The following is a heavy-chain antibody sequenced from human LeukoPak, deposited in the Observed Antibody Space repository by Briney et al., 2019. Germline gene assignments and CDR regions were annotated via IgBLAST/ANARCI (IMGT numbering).Heavy chain of an antibody. V-gene: IGHV4-39*01. Sequence: SETLSLTCTVSGGSISSSSYYWGWIRQPPGKGLEWIGSIYYSGSTYYNPSLKSRVTISVDTSKNQFSLKLSSVTAADTAVYYCARGGNWNDESWFDPWGQGTLVTVSS. CDR3: ARGGNWNDESWFDP. D-gene: IGHD1-1*01. CDR2: IYYSGST. J-gene: IGHJ5*02. CDR1: GGSISSSSYY.